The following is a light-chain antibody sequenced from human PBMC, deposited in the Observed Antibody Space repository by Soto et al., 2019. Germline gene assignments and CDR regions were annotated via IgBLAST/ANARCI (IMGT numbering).Light chain of an antibody. J-gene: IGLJ2*01. CDR2: GNS. CDR3: QSYDSSRSAHVV. V-gene: IGLV1-40*01. CDR1: SSNIGAGYD. Sequence: QSALTQPPSVSGAPGQRVTISCTGSSSNIGAGYDVPWYQQLPGTAPKLLIYGNSNRPSGVPDRFSGSKSGTSASLAITGLQAEDEADYYCQSYDSSRSAHVVFGGGTKVTVL.